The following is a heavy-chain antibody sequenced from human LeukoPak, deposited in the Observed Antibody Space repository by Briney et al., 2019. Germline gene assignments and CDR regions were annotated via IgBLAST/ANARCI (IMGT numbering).Heavy chain of an antibody. D-gene: IGHD6-25*01. CDR3: AKWAKQRLGPFDY. J-gene: IGHJ4*02. CDR2: ISGSGGST. Sequence: GGSLRLSCAASGFTFSNYGMSWVRQAPGKGLEWVSTISGSGGSTYYADSVKGRFTISRDNSENTLFLQMNSLRVEDTAVYYCAKWAKQRLGPFDYWGQGTLVTVSS. V-gene: IGHV3-23*01. CDR1: GFTFSNYG.